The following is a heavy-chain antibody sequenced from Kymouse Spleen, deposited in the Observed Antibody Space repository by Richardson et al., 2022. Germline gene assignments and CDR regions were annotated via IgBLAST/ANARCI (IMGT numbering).Heavy chain of an antibody. CDR2: INHSGST. J-gene: IGHJ4*02. V-gene: IGHV4-34*01. CDR1: GGSFSGYY. D-gene: IGHD6-6*01. CDR3: ARMVYSSSSHFDY. Sequence: QVQLQQWGAGLLKPSETLSLTCAVYGGSFSGYYWSWIRQPPGKGLEWIGEINHSGSTNYNPSLKSRVTISVDTSKNQFSLKLSSVTAADTAVYYCARMVYSSSSHFDYWGQGTLVTVSS.